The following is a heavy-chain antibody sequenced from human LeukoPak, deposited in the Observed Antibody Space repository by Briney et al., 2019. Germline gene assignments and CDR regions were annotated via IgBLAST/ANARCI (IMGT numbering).Heavy chain of an antibody. J-gene: IGHJ3*02. CDR3: AREGYYGAFDI. Sequence: PGGSLRLSCAASGFTFSTYSMNWVRQAPGKGLEWVSYIGANSAIFHADSVEGRFTISRDNAKNSLSLQMNSLRDDDTALYYCAREGYYGAFDIWGQGTMVTVSS. CDR1: GFTFSTYS. CDR2: IGANSAI. V-gene: IGHV3-48*02. D-gene: IGHD3-10*01.